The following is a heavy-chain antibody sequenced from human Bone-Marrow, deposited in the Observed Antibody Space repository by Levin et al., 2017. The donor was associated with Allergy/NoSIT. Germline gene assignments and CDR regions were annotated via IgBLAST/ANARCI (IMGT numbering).Heavy chain of an antibody. CDR1: GFTFSNYW. V-gene: IGHV3-7*01. CDR3: ARDGYCSGGSCSIGWFDP. D-gene: IGHD2-15*01. J-gene: IGHJ5*02. Sequence: GESLKISCAASGFTFSNYWMTWVRQPPGKGLEWVANINEDGSEKYYVDSVKGRFTISRDNAKNSLHLQMNTLRAEDTAVYYCARDGYCSGGSCSIGWFDPWGQGTLVTVYS. CDR2: INEDGSEK.